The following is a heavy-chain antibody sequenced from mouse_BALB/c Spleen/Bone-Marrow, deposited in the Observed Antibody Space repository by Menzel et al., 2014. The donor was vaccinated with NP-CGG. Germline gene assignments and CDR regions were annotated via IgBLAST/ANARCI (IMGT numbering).Heavy chain of an antibody. V-gene: IGHV1-19*01. CDR2: VNPYNGGT. Sequence: EVQLVESGPEPVKPGASVKMSCKASGYTFTDYYMDWVKQSHGESFEWIGRVNPYNGGTSYNQKFKGKATLTVDKSSSTAYMELNSLTSEDSAVYYCARGNYYGNWFAYWGQGTLVTVPA. J-gene: IGHJ3*01. CDR3: ARGNYYGNWFAY. CDR1: GYTFTDYY. D-gene: IGHD2-1*01.